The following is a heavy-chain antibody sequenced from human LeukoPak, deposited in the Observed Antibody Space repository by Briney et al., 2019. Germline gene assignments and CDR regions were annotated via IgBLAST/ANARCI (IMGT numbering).Heavy chain of an antibody. CDR3: AKEYYQPSLGYCSGGSCYSLDY. V-gene: IGHV3-30*18. J-gene: IGHJ4*02. CDR1: GFTFSSYG. Sequence: GRSLRLSCAASGFTFSSYGMHWVRQAPGKGLEWVAVISYDGSNKYYADSVKGRFTISRDNSKNTLYLQMNSLRAEDTAVYYCAKEYYQPSLGYCSGGSCYSLDYWGQGTLVTVSS. D-gene: IGHD2-15*01. CDR2: ISYDGSNK.